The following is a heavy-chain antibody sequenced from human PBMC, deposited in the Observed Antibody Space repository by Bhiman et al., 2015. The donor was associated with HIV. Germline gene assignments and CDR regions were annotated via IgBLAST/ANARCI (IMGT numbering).Heavy chain of an antibody. CDR2: ISSSSSNI. J-gene: IGHJ3*02. CDR1: GFTFSAYS. V-gene: IGHV3-21*05. D-gene: IGHD1-7*01. CDR3: ARSNYLGAFDI. Sequence: EVQLVESGGGLVKPGGSLRLSCAASGFTFSAYSMNWVRQAPGKGLEWVSYISSSSSNIYYADSVKGRFTISRDNAQNSLYLQMNSLRVEDTAVYYCARSNYLGAFDIWGQGTMVIVSS.